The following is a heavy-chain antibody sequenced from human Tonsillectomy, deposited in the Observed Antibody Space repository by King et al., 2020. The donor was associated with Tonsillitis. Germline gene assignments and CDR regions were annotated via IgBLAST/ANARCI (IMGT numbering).Heavy chain of an antibody. Sequence: EVQLVESGAAVKKPGESLKISCKGSGYTFSNYWIAWVRQMPGKGLEWMGIIFPGDSDTRYSPSFQGQVTISADKSISTAYLQWSSLKASDSAMYYCARLPIVGAPDNWFDPWGQGTLVTVSS. CDR2: IFPGDSDT. D-gene: IGHD1-26*01. CDR1: GYTFSNYW. V-gene: IGHV5-51*01. J-gene: IGHJ5*02. CDR3: ARLPIVGAPDNWFDP.